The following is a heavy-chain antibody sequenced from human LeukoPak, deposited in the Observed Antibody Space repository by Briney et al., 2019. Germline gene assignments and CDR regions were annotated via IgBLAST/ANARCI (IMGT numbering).Heavy chain of an antibody. D-gene: IGHD2-15*01. J-gene: IGHJ4*02. CDR1: GFTVSSNY. CDR2: IYSGGST. Sequence: GGSLRLSCAASGFTVSSNYMSWVRQAPGKGLEWVSVIYSGGSTYYADSVKGRFTISRDNSKNTLYLQMNSLRTEDTAVYYCARSHMSRGGGSCYIDYWGQGTLVTVSS. CDR3: ARSHMSRGGGSCYIDY. V-gene: IGHV3-53*01.